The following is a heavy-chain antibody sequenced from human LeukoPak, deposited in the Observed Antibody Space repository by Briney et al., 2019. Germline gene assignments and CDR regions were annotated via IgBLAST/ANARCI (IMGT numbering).Heavy chain of an antibody. CDR3: ARATKWDPPPVEFDY. Sequence: ASVNVSCKASGYTFTSYGISWVRQAPGQGLEWMGWISAYNGNTNYAQKLQGRVTMTTDTSTSTAYMELRSLRSDDTAVYYCARATKWDPPPVEFDYWGQGTLVTVSS. V-gene: IGHV1-18*01. J-gene: IGHJ4*02. D-gene: IGHD1-26*01. CDR2: ISAYNGNT. CDR1: GYTFTSYG.